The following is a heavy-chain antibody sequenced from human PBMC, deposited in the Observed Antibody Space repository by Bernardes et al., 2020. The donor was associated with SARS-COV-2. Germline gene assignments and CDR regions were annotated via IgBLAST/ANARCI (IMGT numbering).Heavy chain of an antibody. CDR3: VTVGDCGRIDCYSRFDS. J-gene: IGHJ4*02. CDR1: GFTFRSHT. V-gene: IGHV3-64*03. D-gene: IGHD2-21*02. CDR2: VSSDGRDI. Sequence: GGSLRLSCLASGFTFRSHTMYWVRQAPEKGLQYVSSVSSDGRDIGYSDSVRGRFTISRDNSKSTLYLHMSSLRAEDTAVYYCVTVGDCGRIDCYSRFDSWGQGTLVTVSS.